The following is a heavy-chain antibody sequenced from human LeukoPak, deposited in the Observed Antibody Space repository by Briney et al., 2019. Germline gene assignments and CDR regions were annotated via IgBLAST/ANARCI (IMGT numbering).Heavy chain of an antibody. Sequence: ASVKVSCKASGYTFTSYGISWARQAPGQGLEWMGWISAYNGNTNYAQKLQGRVTMTTDTSTSTAYMELRSLRSDDTAVYYCARDRDYYDSSPLGYWGQGTLVTVSS. V-gene: IGHV1-18*01. CDR3: ARDRDYYDSSPLGY. J-gene: IGHJ4*02. CDR2: ISAYNGNT. D-gene: IGHD3-22*01. CDR1: GYTFTSYG.